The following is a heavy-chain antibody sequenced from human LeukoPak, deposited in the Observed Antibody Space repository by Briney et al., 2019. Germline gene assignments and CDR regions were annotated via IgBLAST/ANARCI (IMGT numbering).Heavy chain of an antibody. CDR1: GGTFSSYA. J-gene: IGHJ6*02. CDR3: ARANVGFWSGYSKPYYYYGMDV. V-gene: IGHV1-69*13. D-gene: IGHD3-3*01. CDR2: IIPIFGTA. Sequence: ASVKVSCKASGGTFSSYAISWVRQAPGQGLEWMGGIIPIFGTANYAQKFQGRVTITADESTSTAYMELSSLRFEDTAVYYCARANVGFWSGYSKPYYYYGMDVWGQGTTVTVSS.